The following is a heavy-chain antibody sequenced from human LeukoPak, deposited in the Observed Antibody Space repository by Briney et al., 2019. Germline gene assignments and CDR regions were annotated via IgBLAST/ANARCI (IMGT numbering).Heavy chain of an antibody. J-gene: IGHJ5*02. Sequence: SETLSLTCTVSGGSISSYYWSWIRQPPGKGLEWIGYIYYSGSTNYNPSLKSRVTISVDTSKNQFSLKLSSVTAADTAVYYCARFRQVLRYFDPWGQGTLVTVSS. CDR1: GGSISSYY. CDR2: IYYSGST. V-gene: IGHV4-59*08. CDR3: ARFRQVLRYFDP. D-gene: IGHD3-9*01.